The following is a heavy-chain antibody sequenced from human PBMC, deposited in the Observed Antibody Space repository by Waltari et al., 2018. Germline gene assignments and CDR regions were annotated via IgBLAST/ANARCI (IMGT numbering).Heavy chain of an antibody. D-gene: IGHD2-15*01. CDR1: GYTFIDHY. CDR2: MNPNSGGT. J-gene: IGHJ4*02. Sequence: QVQLVQSGTEVKKPGASVRVSRKASGYTFIDHYIHWVRQAPGQGLEWMGWMNPNSGGTNYAQKFQGRVTMTRDTSTSTAYMELTRMTSDDTAIYYCARDGGFDFWGQGSLVTVSS. V-gene: IGHV1-2*02. CDR3: ARDGGFDF.